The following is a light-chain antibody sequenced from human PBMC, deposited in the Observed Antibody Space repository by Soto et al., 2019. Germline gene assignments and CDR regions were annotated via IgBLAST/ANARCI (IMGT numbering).Light chain of an antibody. Sequence: DTQMTQSPSSLSASLGDRVTITCRASQDINNYLAWYQQRPGKVPKLLIYAASTLQSGVPSRFSGSGSGTDFTLTISSLQPEDVATYYCQKYDIATRTFGGGTRVEIK. V-gene: IGKV1-27*01. CDR3: QKYDIATRT. CDR1: QDINNY. CDR2: AAS. J-gene: IGKJ4*01.